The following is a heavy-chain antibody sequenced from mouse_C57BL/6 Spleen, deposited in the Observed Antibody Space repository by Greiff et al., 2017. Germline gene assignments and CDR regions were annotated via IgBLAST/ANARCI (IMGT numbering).Heavy chain of an antibody. CDR2: IHPNSGST. D-gene: IGHD2-2*01. CDR3: ARSVYGDDEGTVGY. CDR1: GYTFTSYW. V-gene: IGHV1-64*01. J-gene: IGHJ2*01. Sequence: QVQLQQPGAELVKPGASVKLSCKASGYTFTSYWMHWVKQRPGQGLEWIGMIHPNSGSTNYNEKFKSKATLTVDKSSSTAYMQLSSLTSEDSAVLSCARSVYGDDEGTVGYWCQGTTLTVSS.